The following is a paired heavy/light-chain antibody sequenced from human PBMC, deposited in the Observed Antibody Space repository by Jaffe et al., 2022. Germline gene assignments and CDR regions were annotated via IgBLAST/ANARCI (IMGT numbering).Heavy chain of an antibody. D-gene: IGHD3-16*01. CDR3: ARSGAGDYIWGSYFSYYYYMDV. J-gene: IGHJ6*03. Sequence: EVQLVESGGGLVQPGGSLRLSCAASGFSFSSYWMTWVRQAPGKGLEWVANIKQDGSEKYYVDSVKGRFTISRDNAKNSLYLQMNSLRAEDTAVFYCARSGAGDYIWGSYFSYYYYMDVWGKGTTVTVS. V-gene: IGHV3-7*01. CDR2: IKQDGSEK. CDR1: GFSFSSYW.
Light chain of an antibody. V-gene: IGKV1-17*03. J-gene: IGKJ1*01. CDR3: LQYNSYPTT. CDR2: ASS. Sequence: DIQMTQSPSAMSASVGDRVTITCRASQGISNYVAWFQQKPGKVPKRLIYASSSLQSGVPPRFSGSGSGTEFTLTISSLQPEDFATYYCLQYNSYPTTFGQGTKVEIK. CDR1: QGISNY.